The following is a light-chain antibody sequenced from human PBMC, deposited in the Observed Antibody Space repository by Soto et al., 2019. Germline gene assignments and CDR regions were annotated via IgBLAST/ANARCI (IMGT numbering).Light chain of an antibody. CDR1: YDF. J-gene: IGLJ1*01. Sequence: YDFVSWYQQHPGTAPKLVIYEVSNRPSGTSDRFSGSKSGHTASLTISGLQTEDEAVYYCVSYASGINDVFVSGTRV. CDR2: EVS. CDR3: VSYASGINDV. V-gene: IGLV2-14*01.